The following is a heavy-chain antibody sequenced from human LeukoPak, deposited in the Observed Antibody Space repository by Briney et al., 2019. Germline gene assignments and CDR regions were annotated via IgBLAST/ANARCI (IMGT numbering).Heavy chain of an antibody. V-gene: IGHV3-7*04. D-gene: IGHD6-19*01. CDR2: IKQDGNEK. CDR3: ARASYSSGWSSKY. CDR1: GFTFSNAW. Sequence: GGSLRLSCAASGFTFSNAWMSWVRQAPGRGLEWVANIKQDGNEKYYVDSVKGRFTISRDNAKNSLCLQMNSLRAEDTAVYYCARASYSSGWSSKYWGQGTLVTVSS. J-gene: IGHJ4*02.